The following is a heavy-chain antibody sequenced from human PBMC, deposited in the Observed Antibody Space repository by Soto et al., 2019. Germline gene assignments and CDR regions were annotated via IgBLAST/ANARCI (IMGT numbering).Heavy chain of an antibody. CDR2: IYHSGKT. CDR1: GYSMRSGYY. CDR3: ARAAATHFDN. Sequence: KPSETLSLTCTVSGYSMRSGYYWGWIRQPPGEGLEWIGNIYHSGKTYYNPSLKSRVSVSLDTSKNQFSLNLTSVTAADTAMYYCARAAATHFDNWGQGLLVTVS. V-gene: IGHV4-38-2*02. J-gene: IGHJ4*02. D-gene: IGHD6-25*01.